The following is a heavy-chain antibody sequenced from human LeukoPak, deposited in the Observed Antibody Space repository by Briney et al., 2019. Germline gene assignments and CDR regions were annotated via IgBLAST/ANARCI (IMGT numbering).Heavy chain of an antibody. V-gene: IGHV1-2*02. CDR2: INPNSGGT. CDR1: GYTFTGYY. Sequence: AASVKVSCKASGYTFTGYYMHWVRQAPGQGLEWMGWINPNSGGTNYAQKFQGRVTMTRDTFISTAYMELSRLRSDDTAVYYCARVRTIWSGYYRDFDYWGQGTLVTVSS. J-gene: IGHJ4*02. D-gene: IGHD3-3*01. CDR3: ARVRTIWSGYYRDFDY.